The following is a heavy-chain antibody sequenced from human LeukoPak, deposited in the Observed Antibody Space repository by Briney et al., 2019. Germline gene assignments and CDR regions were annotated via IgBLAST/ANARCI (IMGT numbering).Heavy chain of an antibody. V-gene: IGHV3-9*01. CDR3: AKDQHHYYGSGASFDP. CDR1: GFTFDDYA. D-gene: IGHD3-10*01. J-gene: IGHJ5*02. CDR2: ISWNSGSI. Sequence: GGSLRLSCAASGFTFDDYAMHWVRQAPGKGLEWVSGISWNSGSIGYADSVKGRFTISRDNAKNSLYLQMNSLRAEDTALYYCAKDQHHYYGSGASFDPWGQGTLVTVSS.